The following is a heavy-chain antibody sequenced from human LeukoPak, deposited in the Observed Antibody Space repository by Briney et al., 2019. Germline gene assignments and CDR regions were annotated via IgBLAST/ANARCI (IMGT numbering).Heavy chain of an antibody. J-gene: IGHJ6*02. CDR1: GFTFSSYA. CDR2: ISYDGSNK. V-gene: IGHV3-30-3*01. CDR3: AREWQQLVLFFTSWGMDV. D-gene: IGHD6-13*01. Sequence: PGRSLRLSCAASGFTFSSYAMHWVRQAPGKGLEWVAVISYDGSNKYYADSVKGRFTISRDNSKNTLYLQMNSLRAEDTAVYYCAREWQQLVLFFTSWGMDVWGQGTTVTVSS.